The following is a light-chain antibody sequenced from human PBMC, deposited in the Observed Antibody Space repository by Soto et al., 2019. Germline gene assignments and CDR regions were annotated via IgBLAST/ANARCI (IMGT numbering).Light chain of an antibody. CDR1: QTVNNNY. CDR2: GAS. J-gene: IGKJ1*01. V-gene: IGKV3-20*01. Sequence: ELVLTQAPGTLSLSPGERATLSCRASQTVNNNYLAWYQQIPGQAPRLLISGASGRATGTPDRFSGSGSGTDFTLTISSLQSEDFAVYYCQQYNNWPPWTFGQGTKVDIK. CDR3: QQYNNWPPWT.